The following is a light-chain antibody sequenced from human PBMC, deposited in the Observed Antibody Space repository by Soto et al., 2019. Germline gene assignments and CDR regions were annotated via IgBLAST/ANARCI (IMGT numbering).Light chain of an antibody. J-gene: IGKJ2*01. V-gene: IGKV3-15*01. CDR2: GAS. CDR1: HSVNSN. Sequence: EIVMTQSPATLSVSPGERATLSCRASHSVNSNFAWYHQKSGQAPRLLIYGASTRATGIPARFSGSGSGTEVTLTISSLQSEDCAVYYCQQYNDWPYTFGQGTRVEI. CDR3: QQYNDWPYT.